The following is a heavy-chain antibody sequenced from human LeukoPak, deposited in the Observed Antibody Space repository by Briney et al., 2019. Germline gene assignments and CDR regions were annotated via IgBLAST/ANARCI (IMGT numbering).Heavy chain of an antibody. CDR1: DDSISDYY. Sequence: PSETLSLTCTVSDDSISDYYRGWTRQPPGKGLEWIGYIHNSGTSTYNLSLKSRVTISADTSKNQFSLKLNSMTTADTAVYYCTIGAGWLIDYWGQGILVTVAS. D-gene: IGHD3-16*01. CDR2: IHNSGTS. J-gene: IGHJ4*02. V-gene: IGHV4-59*01. CDR3: TIGAGWLIDY.